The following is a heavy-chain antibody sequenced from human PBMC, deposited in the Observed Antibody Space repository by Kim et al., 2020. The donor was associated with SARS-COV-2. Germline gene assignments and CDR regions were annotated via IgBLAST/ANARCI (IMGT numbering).Heavy chain of an antibody. CDR2: IIPIFGTA. CDR3: ARDHWSYGYAYYYYGMDV. Sequence: SVKVSCKASGGTFSSYAISWVRQAPGQGLEWMGGIIPIFGTANYAQKFQGRVTITADESTSTAYMELSSLRSEDTAVYYCARDHWSYGYAYYYYGMDVWGQGTTVTVSS. J-gene: IGHJ6*02. V-gene: IGHV1-69*13. D-gene: IGHD5-18*01. CDR1: GGTFSSYA.